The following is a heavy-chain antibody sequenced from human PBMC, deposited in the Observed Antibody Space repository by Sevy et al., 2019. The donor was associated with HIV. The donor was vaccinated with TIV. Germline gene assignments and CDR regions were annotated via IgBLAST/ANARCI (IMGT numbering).Heavy chain of an antibody. CDR2: ISSSSSYR. Sequence: GSLRLSCAASGFTSSSYSMNWVRQAPGKGLEWVSSISSSSSYRYYADSVKGRFTISRDNAKTSLFLQMNSLRAEDTAVYYCARGYSNYLIDYWGQGTLVTVSS. CDR3: ARGYSNYLIDY. D-gene: IGHD4-4*01. CDR1: GFTSSSYS. V-gene: IGHV3-21*01. J-gene: IGHJ4*02.